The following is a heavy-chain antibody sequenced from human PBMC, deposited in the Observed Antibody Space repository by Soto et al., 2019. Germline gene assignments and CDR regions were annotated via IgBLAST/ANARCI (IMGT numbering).Heavy chain of an antibody. Sequence: GGSLRLSCAASGFTFSSYSMNWVRQAPGKGLEWVSSISSSSSYIYYADSVKGRFTISRDNAKNSLYLQMNSLRAEDTAVYYCARRAKTDYGDYSVWFDPWGQGTLVTVSS. CDR2: ISSSSSYI. D-gene: IGHD4-17*01. V-gene: IGHV3-21*01. CDR3: ARRAKTDYGDYSVWFDP. J-gene: IGHJ5*02. CDR1: GFTFSSYS.